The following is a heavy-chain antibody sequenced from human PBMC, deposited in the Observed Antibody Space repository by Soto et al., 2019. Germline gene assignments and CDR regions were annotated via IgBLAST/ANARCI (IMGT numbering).Heavy chain of an antibody. CDR3: AKDLRYCTNGVCPSFRGLYYYYGMDV. V-gene: IGHV3-30*18. CDR1: GFTFSSYG. D-gene: IGHD2-8*01. CDR2: ISYDGSNK. J-gene: IGHJ6*02. Sequence: QPGGSLRLSCAASGFTFSSYGMHWVRQAPGKGLEWVAVISYDGSNKYYADSVKGRFTISRDNSKNTLYLQMNSLRAEDTAVYYCAKDLRYCTNGVCPSFRGLYYYYGMDVWGQGTTVTVSS.